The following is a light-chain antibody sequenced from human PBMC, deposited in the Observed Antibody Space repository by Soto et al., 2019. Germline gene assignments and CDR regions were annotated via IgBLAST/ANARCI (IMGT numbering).Light chain of an antibody. J-gene: IGKJ4*01. CDR3: QQRNDWVT. CDR1: QSIRNY. V-gene: IGKV3-11*01. CDR2: DAS. Sequence: EIVLTQSPATLSLSPGERATLSCRASQSIRNYLAWYQQKPGQPPRLLIYDASNRATGIPARFSGGGSVTDFILTISSLEPEDSGVYYCQQRNDWVTFGGGTKVEIK.